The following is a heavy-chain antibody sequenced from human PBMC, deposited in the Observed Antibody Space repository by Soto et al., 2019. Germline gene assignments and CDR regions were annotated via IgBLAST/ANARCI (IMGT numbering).Heavy chain of an antibody. V-gene: IGHV3-23*01. CDR1: GFTFSNHA. CDR3: VRGLFAFFDF. Sequence: GGSLRLSCAASGFTFSNHAMSWVRQAPGKGLEWVSAVSGGGGSSFYADSVKGRFTISRDNSKNTVSLQMSGLRVEDTSLYYCVRGLFAFFDFWGQGTPVTVSS. D-gene: IGHD3-10*01. CDR2: VSGGGGSS. J-gene: IGHJ4*02.